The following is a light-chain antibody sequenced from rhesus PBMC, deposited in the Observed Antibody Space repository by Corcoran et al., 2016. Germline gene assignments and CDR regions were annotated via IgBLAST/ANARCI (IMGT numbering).Light chain of an antibody. Sequence: DIQMTQSPSSLSASVGDKVTITCRASQGISSWLAWYQQKPGKAPKLLIYKASSLKSGVPSRFSGSGSCTDFTLTISSLQPEDFATYYCLQYSSSPFTFGPGTKLDIK. J-gene: IGKJ3*01. CDR3: LQYSSSPFT. CDR1: QGISSW. V-gene: IGKV1-22*01. CDR2: KAS.